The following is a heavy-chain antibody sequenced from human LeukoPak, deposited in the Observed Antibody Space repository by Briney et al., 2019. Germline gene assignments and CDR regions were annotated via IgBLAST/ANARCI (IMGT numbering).Heavy chain of an antibody. V-gene: IGHV4-39*01. J-gene: IGHJ4*02. D-gene: IGHD2-2*01. CDR2: IYYTGST. CDR1: GGSISSSSYY. Sequence: SETLSLTCTVSGGSISSSSYYWGRIRQPPGKGLEWIGSIYYTGSTYYNPSLKSRVTISVDTSKNQFSLKLSSVTAADTAVYYCARQLGYCSSTSCYADKVDYWGQGTLVTVSS. CDR3: ARQLGYCSSTSCYADKVDY.